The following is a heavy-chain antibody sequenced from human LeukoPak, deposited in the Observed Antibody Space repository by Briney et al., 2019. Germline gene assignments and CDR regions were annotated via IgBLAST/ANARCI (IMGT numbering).Heavy chain of an antibody. CDR1: GVSISSSNSY. V-gene: IGHV4-39*01. Sequence: SETLSLTCTVSGVSISSSNSYWGWIRQPPGKGLEWIGSIYYSGSTYYDASLKSQVSVSIDTSKNQFSLRLTSVTAADTAVYYCARQTGSGLFILPGGQGTLVTVSS. CDR3: ARQTGSGLFILP. D-gene: IGHD3/OR15-3a*01. CDR2: IYYSGST. J-gene: IGHJ4*02.